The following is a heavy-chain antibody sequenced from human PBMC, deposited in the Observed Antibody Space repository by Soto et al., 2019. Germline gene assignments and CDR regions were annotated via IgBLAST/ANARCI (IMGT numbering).Heavy chain of an antibody. D-gene: IGHD6-19*01. Sequence: QVQLVQSGAEVKQPGASVKVSCKASGYTFTGYYMHWVRQAPGQGLEWMGWINPNSGGTNYAQKFPGWDTMTGDKYISTAYMELGMLRSDATAAYSCERETGIAVAQGRYQGMDVCGKRTTVTVYS. J-gene: IGHJ6*04. CDR3: ERETGIAVAQGRYQGMDV. CDR1: GYTFTGYY. V-gene: IGHV1-2*04. CDR2: INPNSGGT.